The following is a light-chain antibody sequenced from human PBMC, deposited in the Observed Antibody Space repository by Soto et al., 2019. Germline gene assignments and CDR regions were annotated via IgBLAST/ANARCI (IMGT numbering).Light chain of an antibody. Sequence: DIQITQSPTSLSAYLVDRVTITCRASQSISSYLNWYQQKPGKAPKLLIYAAPSLQTGVPSRFSGSGSGTEFSLTISSLQPDDFATYYCQQFNNYPHTFGGGTKVDIK. CDR3: QQFNNYPHT. CDR1: QSISSY. CDR2: AAP. V-gene: IGKV1-39*01. J-gene: IGKJ4*01.